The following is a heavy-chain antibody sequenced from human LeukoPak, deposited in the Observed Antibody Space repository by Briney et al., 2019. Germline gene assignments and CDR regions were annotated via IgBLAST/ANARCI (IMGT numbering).Heavy chain of an antibody. Sequence: PGGSLRLSCAASGFTVSSNYMSWVRQAPGKGLEWVSVIYSGGSTYYADSVKGRFTISRDNSKNTLYLQMNSLRAEDTAVYYCARYDSSRYYYYFDYWGQGTLVTVSS. V-gene: IGHV3-53*01. CDR2: IYSGGST. CDR1: GFTVSSNY. J-gene: IGHJ4*02. D-gene: IGHD3-22*01. CDR3: ARYDSSRYYYYFDY.